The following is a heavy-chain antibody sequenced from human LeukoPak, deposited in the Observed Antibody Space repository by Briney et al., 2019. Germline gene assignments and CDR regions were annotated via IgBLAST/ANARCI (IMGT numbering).Heavy chain of an antibody. D-gene: IGHD3-10*01. Sequence: GGSLRLSCVASGFSFRSYGMHWVRQAPGKGLEWVAFLPSHESYTAYADSVKGRFTISRDNFKNTLYLQMNSLRSEDMAVYYCTKEEFSHSVGFDYWGQGTLVTVSS. V-gene: IGHV3-30*02. J-gene: IGHJ4*02. CDR2: LPSHESYT. CDR3: TKEEFSHSVGFDY. CDR1: GFSFRSYG.